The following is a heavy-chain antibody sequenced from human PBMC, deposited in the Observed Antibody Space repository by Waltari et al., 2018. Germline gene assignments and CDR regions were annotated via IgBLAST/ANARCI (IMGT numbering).Heavy chain of an antibody. J-gene: IGHJ4*02. CDR1: GFTFGSYA. Sequence: QVQLVESGGGVVQPGRSLRLSCAASGFTFGSYAMHWVRRAHGKGLEWVAVISYDGSNKYYADSVKGRFTISRDNSKNTLYLQMNSLRAEDTAVYYCARAAWEVVPAACDYWGQGTLVTVSS. D-gene: IGHD2-2*01. CDR3: ARAAWEVVPAACDY. CDR2: ISYDGSNK. V-gene: IGHV3-30-3*01.